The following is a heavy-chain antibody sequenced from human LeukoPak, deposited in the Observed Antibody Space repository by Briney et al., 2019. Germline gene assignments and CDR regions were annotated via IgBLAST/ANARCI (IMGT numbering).Heavy chain of an antibody. V-gene: IGHV3-7*01. CDR1: GFTFSSYW. CDR2: IRQDGGEK. CDR3: ARDGTAAGLYFDL. Sequence: GGSLRLSCAVSGFTFSSYWMNWVRRAPGKGLEWVASIRQDGGEKSYVDSVKGRFTISRDNTKNSLYLQMSSLRAEDTAVYYCARDGTAAGLYFDLWGQGTLVTVSS. D-gene: IGHD6-13*01. J-gene: IGHJ4*01.